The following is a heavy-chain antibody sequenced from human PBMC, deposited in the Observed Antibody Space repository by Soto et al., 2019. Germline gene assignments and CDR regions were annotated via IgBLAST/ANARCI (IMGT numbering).Heavy chain of an antibody. V-gene: IGHV3-23*01. CDR2: ISDGGGST. CDR3: ARDHQWAFDL. D-gene: IGHD1-26*01. CDR1: GFTFSKNA. J-gene: IGHJ4*02. Sequence: EIQLLESGGDLVQPGGSLRLSCAASGFTFSKNAMSWVRQAPGKGLEWVSAISDGGGSTYYADSVKGRLTISRDNSKNTLYLQMNSLRDEDTAVYYCARDHQWAFDLWGQGVLVTVSS.